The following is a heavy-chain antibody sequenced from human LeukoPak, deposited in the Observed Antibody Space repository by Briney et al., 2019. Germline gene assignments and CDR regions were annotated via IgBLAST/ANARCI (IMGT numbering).Heavy chain of an antibody. D-gene: IGHD6-13*01. V-gene: IGHV3-23*01. CDR3: AKGLHSSTSYGVDY. CDR2: NSVSGGTT. Sequence: GRSLRPSYIASGFTFSNYSITSVRQAPGNGLGWDPSNSVSGGTTYYADSVKGRFTISRDNSKNTLYLQRSSLRVEDTAVYYCAKGLHSSTSYGVDYWGQGTLVTVSS. CDR1: GFTFSNYS. J-gene: IGHJ4*02.